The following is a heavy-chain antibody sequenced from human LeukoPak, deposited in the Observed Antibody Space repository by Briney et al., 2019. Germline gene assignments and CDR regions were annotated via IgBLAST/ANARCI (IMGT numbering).Heavy chain of an antibody. CDR1: GYTFTCYY. V-gene: IGHV1-2*02. D-gene: IGHD2-15*01. CDR2: INPNSGGT. CDR3: ARAQPEGGGLRY. Sequence: ASVKVSCKASGYTFTCYYMHWVRQAPGQGLEWMGWINPNSGGTNYAQKFQGRVTMTRDTSISTAYMELSRLRSDDTAVYYCARAQPEGGGLRYWGQGTLVTVSS. J-gene: IGHJ4*02.